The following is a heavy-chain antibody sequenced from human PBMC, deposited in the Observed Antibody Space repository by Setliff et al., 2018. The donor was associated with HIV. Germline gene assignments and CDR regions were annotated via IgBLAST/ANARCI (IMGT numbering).Heavy chain of an antibody. CDR1: GYSISSAYY. V-gene: IGHV4-38-2*01. CDR2: IYHSGGT. Sequence: PSETLSLTCAVSGYSISSAYYWGWIRQPPGKGLEWIGSIYHSGGTYYNPSLKSRVTISVDTSKNQFSPKLSSVTAADTAVYYCARRGDGYNYYWYFDIWGRGTLVT. D-gene: IGHD5-12*01. J-gene: IGHJ2*01. CDR3: ARRGDGYNYYWYFDI.